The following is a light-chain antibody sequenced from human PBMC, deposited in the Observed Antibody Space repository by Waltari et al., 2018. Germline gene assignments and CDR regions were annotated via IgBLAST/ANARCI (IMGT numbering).Light chain of an antibody. CDR1: QSVKNN. Sequence: DIQMTQSPSSLSASVGDRGTITCRASQSVKNNLAWYQQAPGKAPKVLIHKASRLESGAPSRFSGSGYGTEFTLTISSLQPDDFATYYCQEYDSLPVTFGGGTKVEI. J-gene: IGKJ4*01. V-gene: IGKV1-5*03. CDR3: QEYDSLPVT. CDR2: KAS.